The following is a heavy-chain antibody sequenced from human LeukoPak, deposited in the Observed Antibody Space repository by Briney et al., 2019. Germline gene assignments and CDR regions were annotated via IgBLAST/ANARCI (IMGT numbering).Heavy chain of an antibody. Sequence: GASVKVSCKASGGTFISYAISWVRQAPGQGLEWMGGIIPIFGTANYAQKFQGRVTITADESTSTAYMELSSLRSEDTAVYYCARVSPGSLWFDPWGQGTLVTVSS. CDR1: GGTFISYA. CDR3: ARVSPGSLWFDP. V-gene: IGHV1-69*13. D-gene: IGHD3-10*01. CDR2: IIPIFGTA. J-gene: IGHJ5*02.